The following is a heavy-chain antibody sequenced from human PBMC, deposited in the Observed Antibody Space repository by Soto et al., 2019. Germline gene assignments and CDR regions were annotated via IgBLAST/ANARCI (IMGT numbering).Heavy chain of an antibody. Sequence: QLHLVQSGAVVKKPGASVTVSCSASGYPVTAYYMHWVRQAPGRGLEWMGGINPATGAAKYTQTFRGRVNQTRDPSTSTIFKELGGLTSGDPGVFFWARGGGVGVAGSAAFDMWGQGTLVTVSS. V-gene: IGHV1-2*02. CDR3: ARGGGVGVAGSAAFDM. J-gene: IGHJ3*02. CDR1: GYPVTAYY. D-gene: IGHD3-3*01. CDR2: INPATGAA.